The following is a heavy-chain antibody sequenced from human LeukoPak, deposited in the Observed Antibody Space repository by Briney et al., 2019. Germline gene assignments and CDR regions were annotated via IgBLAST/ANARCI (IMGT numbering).Heavy chain of an antibody. V-gene: IGHV3-23*01. Sequence: PGGSLRLSCAASGFTFSSYAMSWVRQAPGKGLEWVSAISGSGGSTYYADSVKGRFTISRDSSKNTLYLQMNSLRAEDTAVYYCATARRYYDYVWGSPTYYFDYWGQGTLVTVSS. CDR2: ISGSGGST. CDR1: GFTFSSYA. CDR3: ATARRYYDYVWGSPTYYFDY. J-gene: IGHJ4*02. D-gene: IGHD3-16*01.